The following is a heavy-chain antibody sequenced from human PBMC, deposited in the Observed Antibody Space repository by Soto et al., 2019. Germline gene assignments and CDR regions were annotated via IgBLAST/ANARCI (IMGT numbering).Heavy chain of an antibody. J-gene: IGHJ4*02. V-gene: IGHV4-39*01. D-gene: IGHD2-21*02. Sequence: SETLSLTCIVARKSISNSSYYWGWIRQPPGKGLEWIGSIYYSGRTYYNPSFKSRVTISIDTSKNQFSLKLSSVTATDTAVYYCARQRTTVVTQAYFDHWGQGALVTVSS. CDR3: ARQRTTVVTQAYFDH. CDR1: RKSISNSSYY. CDR2: IYYSGRT.